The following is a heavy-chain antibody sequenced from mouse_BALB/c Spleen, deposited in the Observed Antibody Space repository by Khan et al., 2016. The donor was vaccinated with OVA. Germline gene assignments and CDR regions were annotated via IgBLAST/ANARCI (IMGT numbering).Heavy chain of an antibody. V-gene: IGHV3-8*02. Sequence: EVQLQGSGPILVKPSHTLSLTCSVTGDSFTSGYWSWIRKFPGNKLEYIGYMIYTGYTYYNPSLKSHISITPPTSNNHYYLQLNSVTTEDTATYYCAGSAYRYAFAYWGQGTLVTVSA. CDR1: GDSFTSGY. D-gene: IGHD2-14*01. CDR2: MIYTGYT. CDR3: AGSAYRYAFAY. J-gene: IGHJ3*01.